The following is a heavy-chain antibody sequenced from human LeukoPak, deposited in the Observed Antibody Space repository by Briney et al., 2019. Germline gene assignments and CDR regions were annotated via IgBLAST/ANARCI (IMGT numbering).Heavy chain of an antibody. Sequence: PSETLSLTSTVSVDSISGSYWTWVRHPPGQGLGWIGKILYRARAGYNPSLKRRITISVDTSKNQMSLTLTSVTAADTAIYYCVKFGVDYDMGVWGQGTTVTVSS. V-gene: IGHV4-59*01. CDR3: VKFGVDYDMGV. CDR2: ILYRARA. D-gene: IGHD3-16*01. J-gene: IGHJ6*02. CDR1: VDSISGSY.